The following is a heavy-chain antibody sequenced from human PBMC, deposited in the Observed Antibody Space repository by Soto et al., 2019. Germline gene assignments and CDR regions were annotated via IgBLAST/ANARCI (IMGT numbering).Heavy chain of an antibody. CDR3: ARDRYAYCWGSTIDY. D-gene: IGHD3-16*01. CDR2: IVPILGVP. V-gene: IGHV1-69*08. Sequence: QVQLVQSGAEVKKPGSSVKVSCKASGGTFSSYTVSWVRQAPGQGLEWMGRIVPILGVPNYAQRFQGRVTITADKGTNTAYMELSSLRSEDTAVYYCARDRYAYCWGSTIDYWGQGTLVTVSS. CDR1: GGTFSSYT. J-gene: IGHJ4*02.